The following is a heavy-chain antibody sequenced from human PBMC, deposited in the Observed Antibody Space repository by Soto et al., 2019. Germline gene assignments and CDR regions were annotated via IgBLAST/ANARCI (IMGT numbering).Heavy chain of an antibody. D-gene: IGHD3-10*02. V-gene: IGHV4-30-4*01. Sequence: QVQLQEAGPGLVRPSQTLSLTCTVAGGSMSENDYYWSWLRQSPGQGLQWIGYIYDTWTTSYSPSLKSRVTMSADTSRNQFSLKLTSVTAADTALYFCARGIVRGGFDIWAKGHWSPSRQ. J-gene: IGHJ3*02. CDR3: ARGIVRGGFDI. CDR1: GGSMSENDYY. CDR2: IYDTWTT.